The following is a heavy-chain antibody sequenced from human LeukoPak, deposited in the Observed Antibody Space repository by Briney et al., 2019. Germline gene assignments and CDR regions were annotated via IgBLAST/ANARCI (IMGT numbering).Heavy chain of an antibody. CDR2: FDPEDGET. D-gene: IGHD4-17*01. Sequence: GASVKVSCKVSGYTLTELSMHWVRQAPGKGLEWMGGFDPEDGETIYAQKFQGRVTMTEDTSTDTAYMELSSLRSEDTAVYYCANLISTGPYGDAFDIWGQGTMVTVSS. CDR1: GYTLTELS. J-gene: IGHJ3*02. V-gene: IGHV1-24*01. CDR3: ANLISTGPYGDAFDI.